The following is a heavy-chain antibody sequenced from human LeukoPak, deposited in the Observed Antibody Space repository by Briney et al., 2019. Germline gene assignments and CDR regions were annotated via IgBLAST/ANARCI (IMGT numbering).Heavy chain of an antibody. V-gene: IGHV3-15*01. Sequence: GGSLRLSCAASGFTLSNAWMTWVRQAPGKGLEWVGRIKSKTDGGTTDYAAPVKGRFIISRDDSENTLYLQMNSLKTDDTAVYYCTTPSFGSGRSDYWGQGTLVTVSS. D-gene: IGHD3-10*01. CDR1: GFTLSNAW. CDR2: IKSKTDGGTT. J-gene: IGHJ4*02. CDR3: TTPSFGSGRSDY.